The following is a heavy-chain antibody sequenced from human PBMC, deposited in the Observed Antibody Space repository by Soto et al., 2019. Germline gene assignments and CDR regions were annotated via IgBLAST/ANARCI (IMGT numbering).Heavy chain of an antibody. V-gene: IGHV1-69*06. D-gene: IGHD3-16*01. CDR3: ARGDDFDYYYGVDV. Sequence: QVQLVQSGAEVKKPGSSVKVSCKASGGTFSNHAISWVRQAPGQGLEWMGGITPLFGTANYAQKFQGRVTIIADILTSTAYMELNSLTSEDTAIYYCARGDDFDYYYGVDVWGQGPTVTVSS. CDR2: ITPLFGTA. J-gene: IGHJ6*02. CDR1: GGTFSNHA.